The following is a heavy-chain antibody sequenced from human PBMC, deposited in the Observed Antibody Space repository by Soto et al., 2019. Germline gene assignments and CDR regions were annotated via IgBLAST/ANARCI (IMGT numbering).Heavy chain of an antibody. Sequence: GGSLRLSCAASGFTFSTYASTWVRQAPGKGLEWVSAISAGGGSTYYADSVKGRFTISRDNSKNTLYLQMNSLRAEDTAVYYCAKGHRYYGSGTYYFDYWGQGTLVTVSS. J-gene: IGHJ4*02. D-gene: IGHD3-10*01. CDR1: GFTFSTYA. CDR3: AKGHRYYGSGTYYFDY. V-gene: IGHV3-23*01. CDR2: ISAGGGST.